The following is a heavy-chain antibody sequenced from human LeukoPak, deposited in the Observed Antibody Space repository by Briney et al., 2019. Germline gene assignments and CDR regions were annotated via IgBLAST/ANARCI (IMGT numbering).Heavy chain of an antibody. J-gene: IGHJ6*02. CDR3: ARDGRGAYSYGLTLLDYYGMDV. CDR1: GFTFSSYG. V-gene: IGHV3-33*01. Sequence: GESLRLSCAASGFTFSSYGMHWVRQAPGKGLEWVAVIWYDGSNKYYADSVKGRFTISRDNSKNTLYLQMNSLRAEDTAVYYCARDGRGAYSYGLTLLDYYGMDVWGQGTTVTVSS. CDR2: IWYDGSNK. D-gene: IGHD5-18*01.